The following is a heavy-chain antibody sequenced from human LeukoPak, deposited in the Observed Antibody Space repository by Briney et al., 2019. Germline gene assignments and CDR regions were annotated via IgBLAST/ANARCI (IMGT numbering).Heavy chain of an antibody. CDR3: AKEGYDFWSTHSTTHFDY. V-gene: IGHV3-23*01. D-gene: IGHD3-3*01. CDR2: ISGSGGST. Sequence: GGSLRLSCAASGFTFSNYAMSWVRQAPGKGLEWVSGISGSGGSTYYADSVKGRFTISRDNSKNTLYLQVSSLRAEDTAVYHCAKEGYDFWSTHSTTHFDYWGQGTLVTVSS. J-gene: IGHJ4*02. CDR1: GFTFSNYA.